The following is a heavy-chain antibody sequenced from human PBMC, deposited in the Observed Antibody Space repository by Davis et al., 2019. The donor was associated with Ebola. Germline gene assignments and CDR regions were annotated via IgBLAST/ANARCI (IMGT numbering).Heavy chain of an antibody. CDR3: ARYSSALDY. D-gene: IGHD6-25*01. CDR2: IWYDGSNK. Sequence: PGGSLRLSCAASGFTFSSYDMHWVRQAPGKGLEWVAVIWYDGSNKYYIDSVKGRFTISRDNSKNTVYLQMNTLRPDDTAVYYCARYSSALDYWGQGTLVTVSS. J-gene: IGHJ4*02. V-gene: IGHV3-33*03. CDR1: GFTFSSYD.